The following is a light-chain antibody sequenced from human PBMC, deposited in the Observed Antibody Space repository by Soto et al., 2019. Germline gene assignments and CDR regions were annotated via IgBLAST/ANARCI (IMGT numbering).Light chain of an antibody. Sequence: ILLTQSPGTLSCSPGERATLSFRASQSVSSSYLAWYQQKPGQAPRLLIYGASSRATGIPDRFSGSGSGTDFTLTISRLEPEDFAVYYCQQYGSSKTFGQGTKVDIK. J-gene: IGKJ1*01. V-gene: IGKV3-20*01. CDR2: GAS. CDR3: QQYGSSKT. CDR1: QSVSSSY.